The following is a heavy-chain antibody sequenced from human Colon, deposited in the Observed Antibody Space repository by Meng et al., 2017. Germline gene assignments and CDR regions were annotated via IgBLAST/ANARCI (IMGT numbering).Heavy chain of an antibody. V-gene: IGHV4-4*02. Sequence: QVPLVGPGPGLVKPSGTLTLTCAVSGCSISSNWWSWVRQPPGKGLEWIGEFFHTGRTNYDPSLKSRVTISVDKSNNQFSLKLTSVTAADTAVYYCARHISILGQRGFDYWGQGTLVTVSS. CDR2: FFHTGRT. D-gene: IGHD3/OR15-3a*01. CDR1: GCSISSNW. J-gene: IGHJ4*02. CDR3: ARHISILGQRGFDY.